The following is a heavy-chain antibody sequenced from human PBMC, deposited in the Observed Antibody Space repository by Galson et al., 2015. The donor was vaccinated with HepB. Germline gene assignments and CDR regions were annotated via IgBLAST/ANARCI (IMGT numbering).Heavy chain of an antibody. CDR2: IYPDDSDT. J-gene: IGHJ4*02. CDR1: GYSFRNHW. Sequence: QSGAEVKKPGESLKISCTGSGYSFRNHWIGWVRQMPGKGLQWMGIIYPDDSDTRYSPSFQGQVTLSADKSTSTAYLQWSSLKASDTAIYFCARLDSTLVPWHWGQGTLVTVSS. D-gene: IGHD2/OR15-2a*01. V-gene: IGHV5-51*01. CDR3: ARLDSTLVPWH.